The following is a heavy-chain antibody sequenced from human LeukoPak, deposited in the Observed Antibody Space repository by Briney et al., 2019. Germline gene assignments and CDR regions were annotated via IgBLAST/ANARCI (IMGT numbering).Heavy chain of an antibody. CDR2: IYYSGST. Sequence: SETLSLTCTVSGGSISSSSYYWGWIRQPPGKGLEWIGSIYYSGSTYYNPSLKSRVTMSVDTSKNQFSLKLSSVTAADTAVYYCASYILGDDYYDSSGYNWFDPWGQGTLVTVSS. CDR1: GGSISSSSYY. CDR3: ASYILGDDYYDSSGYNWFDP. J-gene: IGHJ5*02. D-gene: IGHD3-22*01. V-gene: IGHV4-39*01.